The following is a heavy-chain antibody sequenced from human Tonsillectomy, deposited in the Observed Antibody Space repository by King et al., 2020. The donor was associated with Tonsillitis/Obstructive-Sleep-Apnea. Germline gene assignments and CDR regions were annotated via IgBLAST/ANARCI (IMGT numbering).Heavy chain of an antibody. Sequence: QLVQSGAEVKKPGASVKVSCKASGYTFTSYYMHWVRQAPGQGLEWMGIINPSGGSSSYAQKFQGRVTMTRDTSTSTVYMELSSLRSEDTAVYYCARGTGFNWNYEYFQHWGQGTLVTVSS. J-gene: IGHJ1*01. V-gene: IGHV1-46*01. CDR2: INPSGGSS. D-gene: IGHD1-7*01. CDR3: ARGTGFNWNYEYFQH. CDR1: GYTFTSYY.